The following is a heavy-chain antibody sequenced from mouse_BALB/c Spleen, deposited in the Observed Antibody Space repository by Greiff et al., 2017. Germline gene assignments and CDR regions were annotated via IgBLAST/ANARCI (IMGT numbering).Heavy chain of an antibody. CDR1: GFTFSSFG. V-gene: IGHV5-17*02. CDR3: ARSNDDDLWFAC. CDR2: ISSGSSTI. J-gene: IGHJ3*01. Sequence: EVQVVESGGGLVQPGGSRKLSCAASGFTFSSFGMHWVRQAPEKGLEWVAYISSGSSTIYYADTVKGRFTISRDNPKNTLFLQMTSLRSEDTAMYYCARSNDDDLWFACWGQGTLVTVSA. D-gene: IGHD2-4*01.